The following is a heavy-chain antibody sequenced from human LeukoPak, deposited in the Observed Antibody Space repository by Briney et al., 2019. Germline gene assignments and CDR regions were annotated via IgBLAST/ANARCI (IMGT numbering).Heavy chain of an antibody. V-gene: IGHV1-18*01. J-gene: IGHJ3*02. CDR2: ISAYNGNT. CDR1: GYTFTSYG. CDR3: ARGDIVVVPAAPSFGRAFDI. D-gene: IGHD2-2*01. Sequence: ASVKVSCKASGYTFTSYGSSWVRQAPGQGLEWMGWISAYNGNTNYAHNLQGRVTMTTDTSTSTAYTELRSLRSDDTAVYYCARGDIVVVPAAPSFGRAFDIWGQGTMVTVSS.